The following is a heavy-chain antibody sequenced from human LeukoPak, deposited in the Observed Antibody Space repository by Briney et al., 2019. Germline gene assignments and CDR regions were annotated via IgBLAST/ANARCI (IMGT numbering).Heavy chain of an antibody. CDR2: KYYSGSA. V-gene: IGHV4-31*03. CDR3: ATPYCGGISCLDVFNM. CDR1: GVSVSDGRYY. Sequence: PSQTLSLTCNVSGVSVSDGRYYWTWIRQHPGKGLEWIGYKYYSGSAKYNPSLKSRLTISIDTSKNQFSLQPSSVTAADTATYYCATPYCGGISCLDVFNMWGQGTRVTVSS. D-gene: IGHD2-21*01. J-gene: IGHJ3*02.